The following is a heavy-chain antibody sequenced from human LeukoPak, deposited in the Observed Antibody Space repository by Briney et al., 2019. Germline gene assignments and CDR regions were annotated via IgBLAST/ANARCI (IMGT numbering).Heavy chain of an antibody. D-gene: IGHD3-10*01. V-gene: IGHV4-61*10. Sequence: SETLSLTCTVSGGSISSGSYYWSWIRQPAGKGLEWIGYIYYSGSTNYNPSLKSRVTISVDTSKNQFSLKLSSVTAADTAVYYCARVGERASRYFDYWGQGTLVTVSS. CDR1: GGSISSGSYY. J-gene: IGHJ4*02. CDR3: ARVGERASRYFDY. CDR2: IYYSGST.